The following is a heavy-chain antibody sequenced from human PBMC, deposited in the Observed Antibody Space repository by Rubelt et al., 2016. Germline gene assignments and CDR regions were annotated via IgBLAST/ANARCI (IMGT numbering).Heavy chain of an antibody. CDR3: ARGVSGTSSAFDY. CDR2: INPSGGNT. CDR1: GYTFTSYY. Sequence: QVQLVQSGTEVKKPGASVKVSCKASGYTFTSYYIHWLRQAPGQGLEWMGIINPSGGNTNYAQKFQGRVTMTRDTSTSTGYMELSSLRSEDTAVYYCARGVSGTSSAFDYWGQGTLVTVSS. J-gene: IGHJ4*02. V-gene: IGHV1-46*01. D-gene: IGHD1-26*01.